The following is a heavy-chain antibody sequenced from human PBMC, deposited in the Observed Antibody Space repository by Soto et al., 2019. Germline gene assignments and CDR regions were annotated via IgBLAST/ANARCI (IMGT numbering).Heavy chain of an antibody. D-gene: IGHD1-1*01. CDR3: ATNRVNDDWLDF. CDR2: INYRGDT. Sequence: QVQLQESGPGLVKPSGTLSLTCDVSGASIRNGNWWNWVRQPPGKGLEWIGNINYRGDTNSNPSLKSRVTMSADESNNYSSLKLTTVTAADRAIYYCATNRVNDDWLDFWGQGILVTVSS. J-gene: IGHJ5*01. CDR1: GASIRNGNW. V-gene: IGHV4-4*02.